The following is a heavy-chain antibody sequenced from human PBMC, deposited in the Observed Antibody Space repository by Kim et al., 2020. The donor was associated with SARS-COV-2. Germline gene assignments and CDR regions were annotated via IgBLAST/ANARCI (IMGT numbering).Heavy chain of an antibody. CDR1: GGSISSYY. D-gene: IGHD2-15*01. J-gene: IGHJ3*02. CDR2: IYYSGST. V-gene: IGHV4-59*08. Sequence: SETLSLTCTVSGGSISSYYCSWIRQPPGKGLEWIGYIYYSGSTNYNPSLKSRVTISVDTSKNQFSLKLSSVTAADTAVYYCARPSSRGLLLPWAFDIWGQGTMVTVSS. CDR3: ARPSSRGLLLPWAFDI.